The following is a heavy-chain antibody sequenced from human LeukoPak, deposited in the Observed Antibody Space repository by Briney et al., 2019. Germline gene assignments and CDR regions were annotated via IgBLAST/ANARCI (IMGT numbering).Heavy chain of an antibody. V-gene: IGHV5-51*01. CDR2: IYPGDSDT. CDR3: ARKSTGMDV. CDR1: GYSFTTYW. Sequence: GESLKISCKGSGYSFTTYWIAWVRQMPGKGLEWLGIIYPGDSDTRYSPSFQGQVTISADKSNSTAYLQWSSLKASDSAIYYCARKSTGMDVWGQGTTVTVSS. D-gene: IGHD2-2*01. J-gene: IGHJ6*02.